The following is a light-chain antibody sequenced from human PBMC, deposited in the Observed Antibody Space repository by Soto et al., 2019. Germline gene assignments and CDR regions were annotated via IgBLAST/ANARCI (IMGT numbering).Light chain of an antibody. V-gene: IGKV1-6*01. CDR1: QNIGRF. Sequence: IQMTQSPSSLSASVGDRVTITCRASQNIGRFLNWHQQKPGKPPKVLIYGASNLQSGVPPRFSGSGSGTDFTLAISSLQPEDSATYYCLQDINYPWTFGQGTKVDIK. CDR2: GAS. CDR3: LQDINYPWT. J-gene: IGKJ1*01.